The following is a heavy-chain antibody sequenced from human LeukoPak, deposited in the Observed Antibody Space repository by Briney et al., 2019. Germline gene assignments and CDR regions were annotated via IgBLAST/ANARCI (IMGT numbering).Heavy chain of an antibody. CDR1: GGSIGSYY. V-gene: IGHV4-4*07. D-gene: IGHD2-15*01. Sequence: SETLSLTCTVSGGSIGSYYWSWIRQPAGKGLEWIGRIYTSGSTNYNPSLKSRVTMSVDTSKNQFSLKLSSVTAADTAVYYCAREAGYCSGGSCYSWGQGTLVTVSS. CDR3: AREAGYCSGGSCYS. CDR2: IYTSGST. J-gene: IGHJ4*02.